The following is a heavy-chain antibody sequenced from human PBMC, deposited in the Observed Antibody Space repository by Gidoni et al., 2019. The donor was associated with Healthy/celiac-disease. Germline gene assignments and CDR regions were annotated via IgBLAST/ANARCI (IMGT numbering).Heavy chain of an antibody. CDR1: GGSISSSSYY. V-gene: IGHV4-39*01. CDR2: IYYSGST. Sequence: QLQLQESGPGLVKPSETLSLTCTVAGGSISSSSYYWGWIRQPPGKGLEWIGSIYYSGSTYYNPSLKSRVTISVDTSKNQFSLKLSSVTAADTAVYYCARHGRGPAANWFDPWGQGTLVTVSS. D-gene: IGHD2-2*01. J-gene: IGHJ5*02. CDR3: ARHGRGPAANWFDP.